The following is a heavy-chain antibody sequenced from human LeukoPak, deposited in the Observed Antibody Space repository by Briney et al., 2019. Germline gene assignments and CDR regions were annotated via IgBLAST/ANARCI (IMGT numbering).Heavy chain of an antibody. V-gene: IGHV1-8*01. CDR3: TRALSGCVLCFDY. J-gene: IGHJ4*02. Sequence: ASVKVSCKASGYTFTSHDINWVRQATGQGLEWLGWMNPNGGNTGYAQKFQGRVTMTRDTSISTAYMELTSLTSEDTAVYYCTRALSGCVLCFDYWGQGTLVTVSS. D-gene: IGHD6-19*01. CDR2: MNPNGGNT. CDR1: GYTFTSHD.